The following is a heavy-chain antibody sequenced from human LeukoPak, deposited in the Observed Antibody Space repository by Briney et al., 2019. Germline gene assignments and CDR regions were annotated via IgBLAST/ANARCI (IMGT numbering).Heavy chain of an antibody. J-gene: IGHJ6*02. Sequence: PGRSLRLSCAASGFTFSTYSMTWVRQAPGKGLDWVSYISSTSSTIYYADSVKGRFTISRDNARNSLYLQMNSLRDEDTAVYYCARNYGYYYGMDVWGQGTTVTVSS. CDR2: ISSTSSTI. CDR3: ARNYGYYYGMDV. D-gene: IGHD3-16*01. CDR1: GFTFSTYS. V-gene: IGHV3-48*02.